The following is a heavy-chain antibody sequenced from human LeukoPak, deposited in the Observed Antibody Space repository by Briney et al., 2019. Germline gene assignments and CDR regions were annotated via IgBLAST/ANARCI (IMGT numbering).Heavy chain of an antibody. CDR1: GGTFSSYA. J-gene: IGHJ4*02. CDR2: IIPIFGTA. D-gene: IGHD4-17*01. Sequence: SVKVSCKASGGTFSSYAISWVRQAPGQGLEWMGGIIPIFGTANYAQKSQGRVTITADESTSTAYMELSSLRSEDTAVYYCARLPTDYGDYDRNLIFDYWGQGTLVTVSS. CDR3: ARLPTDYGDYDRNLIFDY. V-gene: IGHV1-69*01.